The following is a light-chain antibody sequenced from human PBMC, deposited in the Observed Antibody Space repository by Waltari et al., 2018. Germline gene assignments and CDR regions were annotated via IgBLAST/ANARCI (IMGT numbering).Light chain of an antibody. CDR2: GTS. Sequence: DIQMTQSPSSVSASVGDRATITCRASQGIGSWLVWYQQKPGEAPKLLIYGTSTLKSGVPSRFSGSGSGTDFTLTISSLQPEDCATYYCQQANSFPRNFGQGTRVDIK. V-gene: IGKV1-12*01. J-gene: IGKJ5*01. CDR1: QGIGSW. CDR3: QQANSFPRN.